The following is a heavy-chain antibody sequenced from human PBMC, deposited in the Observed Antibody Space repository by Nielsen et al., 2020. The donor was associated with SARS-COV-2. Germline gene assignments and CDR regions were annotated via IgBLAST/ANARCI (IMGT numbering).Heavy chain of an antibody. J-gene: IGHJ4*02. CDR3: ARIVGDYYDY. V-gene: IGHV1-2*06. CDR1: GYTFTGYY. CDR2: INPNNGDT. D-gene: IGHD3-16*02. Sequence: ASVKVSCKASGYTFTGYYLHWVRQAPGQGLEWMGRINPNNGDTNYAQKFQGRFTLTGDTSISTVHMELNSLRSDDTAVYYCARIVGDYYDYWGQGTLVTVSS.